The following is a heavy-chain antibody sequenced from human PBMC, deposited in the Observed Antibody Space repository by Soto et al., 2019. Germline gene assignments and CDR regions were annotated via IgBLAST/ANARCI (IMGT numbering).Heavy chain of an antibody. D-gene: IGHD1-26*01. CDR2: IYHSGIT. CDR3: ARVSGSYYYGMDV. J-gene: IGHJ6*02. Sequence: PSETLSLTCAVSGGSISSSNWWSWVRQPPGKGLEWIGEIYHSGITNYNPSLKSRVTISVDKSKNQFSLKLSSVTAADTAVYYCARVSGSYYYGMDVWGQGITVTVSS. CDR1: GGSISSSNW. V-gene: IGHV4-4*02.